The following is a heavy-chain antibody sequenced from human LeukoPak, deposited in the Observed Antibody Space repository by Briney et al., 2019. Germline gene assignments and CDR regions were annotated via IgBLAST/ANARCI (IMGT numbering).Heavy chain of an antibody. CDR3: AMNGGWYGFGI. D-gene: IGHD1-1*01. J-gene: IGHJ3*02. Sequence: GGSLSLSCAASGFTFSSYSMNWVRQAPGKGLEWVSSISSSSYIYYADSLKGRFTISRDNAKNSLYLQMNSLRAEDTAVYYCAMNGGWYGFGIWGQGTMVTVSS. CDR2: ISSSSYI. V-gene: IGHV3-21*01. CDR1: GFTFSSYS.